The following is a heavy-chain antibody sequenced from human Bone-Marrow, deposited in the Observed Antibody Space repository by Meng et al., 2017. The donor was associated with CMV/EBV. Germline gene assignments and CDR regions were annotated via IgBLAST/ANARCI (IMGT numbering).Heavy chain of an antibody. J-gene: IGHJ4*02. Sequence: ASVKVSCKASGYTFTGYYMHWVRQAPGQGLEWMGWINPNSGGTNYAQKLQGRVTMTTDTSTSTAYMELRSLRSDDTAVHYCARDVPDLYSGSYCADYWGQGTLVTVSS. D-gene: IGHD1-26*01. CDR1: GYTFTGYY. CDR3: ARDVPDLYSGSYCADY. CDR2: INPNSGGT. V-gene: IGHV1-2*02.